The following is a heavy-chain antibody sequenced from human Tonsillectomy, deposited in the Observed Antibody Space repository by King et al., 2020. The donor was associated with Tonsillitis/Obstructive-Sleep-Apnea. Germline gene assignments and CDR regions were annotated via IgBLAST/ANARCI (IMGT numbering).Heavy chain of an antibody. J-gene: IGHJ5*02. CDR3: VHRYFYGSGSYELIDWFDP. CDR2: IYWDDDN. Sequence: TLKESGPTLVRPTQTLTLTCTFSGFSLSTSGVGVGWIRQPPGKALEWLALIYWDDDNRYSPSLKSRLTITKDTSKNQVVLTMTNMDPVDTATYYCVHRYFYGSGSYELIDWFDPWGQGTLVTVSS. D-gene: IGHD3-10*01. CDR1: GFSLSTSGVG. V-gene: IGHV2-5*02.